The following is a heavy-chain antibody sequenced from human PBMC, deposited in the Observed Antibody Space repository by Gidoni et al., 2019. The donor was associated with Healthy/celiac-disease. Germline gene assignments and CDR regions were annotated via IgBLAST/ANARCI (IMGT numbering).Heavy chain of an antibody. CDR2: ISGSGGST. CDR1: GFTFSSYA. D-gene: IGHD2-15*01. Sequence: EVQLLESGGGLVQPGGSLRLSCAASGFTFSSYAMSWVRQAPGKGLEWVSAISGSGGSTYYADSVKGRFTISRDNSKNTLYLQMNSLRAEDTAVYYCAKVVVAAVYYYYGMDVWGQGTTVTVSS. CDR3: AKVVVAAVYYYYGMDV. V-gene: IGHV3-23*01. J-gene: IGHJ6*02.